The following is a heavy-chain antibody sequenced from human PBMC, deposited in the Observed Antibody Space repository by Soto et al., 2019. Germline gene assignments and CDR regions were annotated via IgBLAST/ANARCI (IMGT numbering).Heavy chain of an antibody. V-gene: IGHV4-39*01. CDR3: ARQSVGPYGSGSYFDY. CDR2: VYYGGRS. D-gene: IGHD3-10*01. CDR1: SAPVSSTTYT. J-gene: IGHJ4*02. Sequence: SETLSLTCTVSSAPVSSTTYTWGWIRQPPGKGLEWVASVYYGGRSYYNPSLNSRVTISVDTSKNQFSLKMTSVTAADTAVYYCARQSVGPYGSGSYFDYWGQGTLVTVSS.